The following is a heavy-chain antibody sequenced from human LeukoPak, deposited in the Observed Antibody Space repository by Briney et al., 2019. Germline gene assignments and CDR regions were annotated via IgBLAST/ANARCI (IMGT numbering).Heavy chain of an antibody. CDR2: ISASGGST. D-gene: IGHD3-10*01. CDR3: ARGASSYWYFDL. V-gene: IGHV3-23*01. J-gene: IGHJ2*01. CDR1: GFTFSTYA. Sequence: PGGSLRLSCAASGFTFSTYAMSWVRQAPGKGLEWVSAISASGGSTYYADSVKGRSTFSRDNSKNTLYLQMNSLRADDTALYYCARGASSYWYFDLWGRGTLVTVSS.